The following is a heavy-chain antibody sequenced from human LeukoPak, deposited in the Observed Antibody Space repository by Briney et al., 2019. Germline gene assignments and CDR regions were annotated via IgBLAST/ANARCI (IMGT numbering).Heavy chain of an antibody. D-gene: IGHD2-15*01. CDR1: GGTFSSYA. Sequence: GASVNVSCKASGGTFSSYAISWVRQAPGQGLEWMGGIIPIFGTANYAQKFQGRVTITADESTSTAYMELSSLRSEDTAVYYCAREIVVVAANWFDPWGQGTLVTVSS. V-gene: IGHV1-69*13. CDR2: IIPIFGTA. CDR3: AREIVVVAANWFDP. J-gene: IGHJ5*02.